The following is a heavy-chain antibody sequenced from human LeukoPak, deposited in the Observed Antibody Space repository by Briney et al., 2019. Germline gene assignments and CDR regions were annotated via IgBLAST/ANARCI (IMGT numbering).Heavy chain of an antibody. CDR3: ARDPVGYYYDSSGLFDY. Sequence: ASVEVSCKASGYTFTGYYMHWVRQAPGHGLEWMGRINPNSGGTNYAQKFQGRATMTRDTSISTAYMELSRLRSDDTAVYYCARDPVGYYYDSSGLFDYWGQGTLVTVSS. CDR2: INPNSGGT. D-gene: IGHD3-22*01. V-gene: IGHV1-2*06. CDR1: GYTFTGYY. J-gene: IGHJ4*02.